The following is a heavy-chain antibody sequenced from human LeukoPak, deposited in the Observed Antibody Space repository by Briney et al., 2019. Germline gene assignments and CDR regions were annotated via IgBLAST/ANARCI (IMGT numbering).Heavy chain of an antibody. J-gene: IGHJ4*02. CDR2: IYSGGST. V-gene: IGHV3-53*01. CDR1: GFTVSSNH. D-gene: IGHD1-1*01. Sequence: GGSLRLSCAASGFTVSSNHMSWVRQAPGKGLEWVSVIYSGGSTDYADSVKGRFTISRDNLKNTLYLQMNSLRAEDTAVYYCARGPAGYNWGQGTLVTFSA. CDR3: ARGPAGYN.